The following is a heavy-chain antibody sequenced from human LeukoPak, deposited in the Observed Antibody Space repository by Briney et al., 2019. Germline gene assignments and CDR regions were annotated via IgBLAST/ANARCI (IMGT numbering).Heavy chain of an antibody. J-gene: IGHJ4*02. CDR3: ARDLDDGSSCD. Sequence: SVKVSCKASGGNFSSYAISWVRQAPGQGLEWMGRIIPFLGIANYARKFQGRVTITAHKSTRTASIALGRLRSQDTAVFYCARDLDDGSSCDWGQGTLVTASS. D-gene: IGHD6-6*01. CDR2: IIPFLGIA. V-gene: IGHV1-69*04. CDR1: GGNFSSYA.